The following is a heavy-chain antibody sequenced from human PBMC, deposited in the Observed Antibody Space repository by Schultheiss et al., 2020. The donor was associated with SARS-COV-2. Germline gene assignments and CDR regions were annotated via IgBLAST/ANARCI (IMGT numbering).Heavy chain of an antibody. J-gene: IGHJ4*02. CDR3: AKDEGRYGAVTTGSDY. V-gene: IGHV3-23*01. CDR1: GFTFSSYA. D-gene: IGHD4-17*01. Sequence: GESLKISCAASGFTFSSYAMSWVRQAPGKGLEWVSAISGSGGSTYYADSVKGRFTISRDNSKNTLYLQMNSLRAEDTAVYYCAKDEGRYGAVTTGSDYWGQGTLVTVSS. CDR2: ISGSGGST.